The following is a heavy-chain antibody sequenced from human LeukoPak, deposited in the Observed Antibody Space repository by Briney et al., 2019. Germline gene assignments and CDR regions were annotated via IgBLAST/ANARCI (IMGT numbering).Heavy chain of an antibody. V-gene: IGHV4-34*01. CDR3: ARITVTTTPDDY. CDR2: INHSGST. J-gene: IGHJ4*02. Sequence: PSETLSLTCAVDGGSFSGYYWSWIRQPPGKGLEWIGEINHSGSTNYNPSLKSRVTISVDTSKNQFSLKLSSVTAADTAVYYCARITVTTTPDDYWGQGTLVTVSS. CDR1: GGSFSGYY. D-gene: IGHD4-17*01.